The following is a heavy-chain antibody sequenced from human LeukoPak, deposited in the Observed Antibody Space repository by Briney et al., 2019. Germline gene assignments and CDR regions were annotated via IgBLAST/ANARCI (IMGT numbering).Heavy chain of an antibody. J-gene: IGHJ4*02. CDR3: AGLSYYYDSSGYFDY. CDR1: GYTFTSYG. CDR2: IIPIFGTA. Sequence: SVKVSCKASGYTFTSYGISWVRQAPGQGLEWMGGIIPIFGTANYAQKFQGRVTITADESTSTAYMELSSLRSEDTAVYYCAGLSYYYDSSGYFDYWGQGTLVTVSS. V-gene: IGHV1-69*13. D-gene: IGHD3-22*01.